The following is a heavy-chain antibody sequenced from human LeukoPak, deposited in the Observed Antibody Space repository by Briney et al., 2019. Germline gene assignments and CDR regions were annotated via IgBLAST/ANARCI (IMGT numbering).Heavy chain of an antibody. D-gene: IGHD5-24*01. J-gene: IGHJ4*02. V-gene: IGHV3-15*01. Sequence: GGSLRLSCGASGFTFSSAWMTWVRQPPGKGLEWVGHIKSRTDGGSTDYSAPVKGRFTVSRDDSKNTIYLQMNSLKTEDSAVYYCATEFYSNGYNYWGQGTPVTVSS. CDR3: ATEFYSNGYNY. CDR2: IKSRTDGGST. CDR1: GFTFSSAW.